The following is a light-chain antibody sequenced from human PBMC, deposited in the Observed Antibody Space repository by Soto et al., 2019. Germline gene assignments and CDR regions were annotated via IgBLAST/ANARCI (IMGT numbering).Light chain of an antibody. CDR3: QQYGSSPT. CDR1: QSVSSSY. J-gene: IGKJ1*01. Sequence: EIVLTQSPGTLSLSAGERATLSCRASQSVSSSYLAWYQQKPGQAPRLLIYGTSSRASGIPDRFTGSGSGTYFTLTISRLEPGDFAVYFCQQYGSSPTFGRGTKVDIK. V-gene: IGKV3-20*01. CDR2: GTS.